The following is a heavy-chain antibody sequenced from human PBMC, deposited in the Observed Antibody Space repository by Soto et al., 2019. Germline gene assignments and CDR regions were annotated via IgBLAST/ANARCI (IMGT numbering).Heavy chain of an antibody. J-gene: IGHJ3*02. V-gene: IGHV4-39*01. Sequence: QLQLQESGPGLVKPSETLSLSCIVSGGSIRGSPYSWAWLRQPPGKGLEWIGSIFYSGNIYFKESLHSRVSIFVDTSKEKLYLKVRTVTAADTDVYFCARHAAASGADVVAFQIWGQGTPVTVS. CDR3: ARHAAASGADVVAFQI. CDR2: IFYSGNI. CDR1: GGSIRGSPYS. D-gene: IGHD6-25*01.